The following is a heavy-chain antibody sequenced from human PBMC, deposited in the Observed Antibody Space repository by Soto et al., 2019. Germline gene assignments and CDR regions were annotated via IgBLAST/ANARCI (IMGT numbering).Heavy chain of an antibody. CDR3: ARLYEGGDFWSGYYYYYYYYMDV. Sequence: SETLCLTYTVSGGSIGGYYGSWIRQPPGKGLEWIGYIYYSGSTNYNPSLKSRVTISVDTSKNQFSLKLSSVTAADTAVYYCARLYEGGDFWSGYYYYYYYYMDVWGKGTTVTVSS. V-gene: IGHV4-59*08. CDR2: IYYSGST. J-gene: IGHJ6*03. CDR1: GGSIGGYY. D-gene: IGHD3-3*01.